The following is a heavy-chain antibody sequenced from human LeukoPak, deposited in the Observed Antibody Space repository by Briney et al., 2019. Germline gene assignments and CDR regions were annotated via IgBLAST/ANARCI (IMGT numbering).Heavy chain of an antibody. J-gene: IGHJ4*02. Sequence: GASVKVSCKASGYTFTGHYMHWVRQAPGQGLEWMGWINPNSGGINYAQKFQGRVTMTRDTSISTVYMELGSLRSDDTAVYYCARDSYYGDSRSLHFDYWGQGTLVTVSS. CDR3: ARDSYYGDSRSLHFDY. D-gene: IGHD4-17*01. CDR1: GYTFTGHY. V-gene: IGHV1-2*02. CDR2: INPNSGGI.